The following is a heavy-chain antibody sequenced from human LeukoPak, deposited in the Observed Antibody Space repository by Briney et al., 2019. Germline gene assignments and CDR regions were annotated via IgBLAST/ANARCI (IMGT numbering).Heavy chain of an antibody. V-gene: IGHV3-48*01. CDR3: GKGSSSWYYMLDY. D-gene: IGHD6-13*01. CDR1: TFPFSTYS. Sequence: GGSLRLSCAASTFPFSTYSMNWVRQAPGKGLEWLSYIWGTSSTIYYADSVKGRFTISRDNSKNTLYLQTNSLRAEDTAVYYCGKGSSSWYYMLDYWGQGTLATVSS. CDR2: IWGTSSTI. J-gene: IGHJ4*02.